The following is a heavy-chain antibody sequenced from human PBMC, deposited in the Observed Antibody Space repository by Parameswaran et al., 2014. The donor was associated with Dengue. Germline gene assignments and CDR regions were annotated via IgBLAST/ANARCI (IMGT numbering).Heavy chain of an antibody. D-gene: IGHD3-10*01. V-gene: IGHV3-23*01. J-gene: IGHJ4*02. CDR3: AKDLDSGDSY. CDR2: ISGSGGST. Sequence: RWIRQPPGKGLEWVSAISGSGGSTYYADSVKGRFTISRDNSKNTLYLQMNSLRAEDTAVYYCAKDLDSGDSYRGQGTLVTVSS.